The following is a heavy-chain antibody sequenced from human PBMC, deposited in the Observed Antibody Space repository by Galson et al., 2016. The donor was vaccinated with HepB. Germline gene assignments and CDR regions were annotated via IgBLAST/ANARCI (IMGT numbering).Heavy chain of an antibody. Sequence: SVKVSCKASGYTFTSSGMHWVRQAPGQRLEWMGWINAGDGNTRYSQKFQGRVTIARDTSASTAYMELSSLRSEDTAVYYCARKGLDSWGPGTVVTVSS. V-gene: IGHV1-3*01. J-gene: IGHJ5*01. CDR2: INAGDGNT. CDR3: ARKGLDS. CDR1: GYTFTSSG.